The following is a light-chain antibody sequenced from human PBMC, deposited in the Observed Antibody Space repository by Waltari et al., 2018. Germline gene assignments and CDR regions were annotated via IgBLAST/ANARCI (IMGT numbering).Light chain of an antibody. CDR3: ASYTSSDSFVV. J-gene: IGLJ2*01. CDR1: SSDIGDYNF. V-gene: IGLV2-14*03. CDR2: DVT. Sequence: QSALTQPASVSGYPGQSITISCTGTSSDIGDYNFVSWYQHHPGEAPKLVIYDVTKRPSGISNRFSGSKSGNTASLTISGLQAEDEANYVCASYTSSDSFVVFGGGTKLTVL.